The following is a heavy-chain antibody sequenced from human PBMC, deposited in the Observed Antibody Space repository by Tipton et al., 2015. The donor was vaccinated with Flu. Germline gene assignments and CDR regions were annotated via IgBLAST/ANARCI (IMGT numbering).Heavy chain of an antibody. V-gene: IGHV3-53*01. D-gene: IGHD2-15*01. Sequence: SLRLSCATSGFTVSSNHMSWVRQAPGKRPECVSVIYRGGNTYYADSVKGRFTISRDNSKDTLYLQMNSLRAEDTAVYYCARVGSRLNSYGMDVWGQGTTVTVS. CDR2: IYRGGNT. CDR1: GFTVSSNH. J-gene: IGHJ6*02. CDR3: ARVGSRLNSYGMDV.